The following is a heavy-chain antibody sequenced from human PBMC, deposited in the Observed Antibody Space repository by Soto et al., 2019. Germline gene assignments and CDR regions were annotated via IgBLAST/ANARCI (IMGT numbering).Heavy chain of an antibody. D-gene: IGHD3-22*01. CDR2: ISNSGST. J-gene: IGHJ5*02. CDR3: VRGDTSGYYNWFDP. V-gene: IGHV4-30-4*01. CDR1: GGSISSGDYY. Sequence: PSETLSLTCSVSGGSISSGDYYWEWIRQPPGKGLEWIGYISNSGSTYYSPSLNSRITMSLDTSKNEFSLRLYSVTAADTAVYYCVRGDTSGYYNWFDPWGQGSLVTAPQ.